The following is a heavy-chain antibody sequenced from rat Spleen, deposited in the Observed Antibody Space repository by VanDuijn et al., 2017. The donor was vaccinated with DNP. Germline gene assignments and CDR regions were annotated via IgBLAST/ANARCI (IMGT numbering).Heavy chain of an antibody. CDR1: GFSLTSYH. V-gene: IGHV2-32*01. J-gene: IGHJ2*01. Sequence: QVQLKESGPGLVQPSQTLSLTCTVSGFSLTSYHVHWIRQPPGKGLEWMGIMWSGGDTSYNSPLKSRLSLSRDTSKSQVFLKMSSLQTEDTATYYCARGGYYGYDWGQGLMVTVSS. D-gene: IGHD1-7*01. CDR2: MWSGGDT. CDR3: ARGGYYGYD.